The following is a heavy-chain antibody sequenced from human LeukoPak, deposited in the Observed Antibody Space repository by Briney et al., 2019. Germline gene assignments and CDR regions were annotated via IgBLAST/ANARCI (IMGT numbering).Heavy chain of an antibody. V-gene: IGHV1-46*01. CDR3: ARGLASYMDV. CDR1: GYTLTSYY. D-gene: IGHD2-21*01. Sequence: ASAKVSCKASGYTLTSYYMHWVRQAPGQGLEWMAIISPSGGSTFYAQKFQGRVTMTRDMSTSTVYMELSSLRSEDTAVYYCARGLASYMDVWGKGTTVTVSS. J-gene: IGHJ6*03. CDR2: ISPSGGST.